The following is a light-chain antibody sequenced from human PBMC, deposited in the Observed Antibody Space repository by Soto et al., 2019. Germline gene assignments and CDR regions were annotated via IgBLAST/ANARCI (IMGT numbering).Light chain of an antibody. Sequence: DIQMTQSPSSVSASVGDRVTITCRASQGISSRLAWYQQKPGKAPKLLIYTASSLQSGVPSRFSGSGSGTDFTLTISSLQPEDSAVYFCQHYGYSQWTFGQGTKVEIK. J-gene: IGKJ1*01. CDR1: QGISSR. V-gene: IGKV1-12*01. CDR3: QHYGYSQWT. CDR2: TAS.